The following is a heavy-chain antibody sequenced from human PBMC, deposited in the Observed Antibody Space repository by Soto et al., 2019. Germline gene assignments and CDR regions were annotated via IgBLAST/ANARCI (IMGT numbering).Heavy chain of an antibody. D-gene: IGHD7-27*01. CDR1: GGSISSGGYS. CDR2: IYHSGST. CDR3: ARVPGP. Sequence: SETESLTCAVCGGSISSGGYSWSWIRQPPGKGLEWIGYIYHSGSTYYNPSLKSRVTISVDRSKNQFSLKLSSVTAADTAVYYCARVPGPWGQGTLVTVSS. J-gene: IGHJ5*02. V-gene: IGHV4-30-2*01.